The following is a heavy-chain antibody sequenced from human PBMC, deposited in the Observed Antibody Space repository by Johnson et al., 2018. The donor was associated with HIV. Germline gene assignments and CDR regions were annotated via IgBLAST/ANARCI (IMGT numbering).Heavy chain of an antibody. CDR2: ISYDGSNK. J-gene: IGHJ3*02. V-gene: IGHV3-30*03. Sequence: QVQLVESGGGVVQPRRSLRLSCAASGFTFSSYGMHWVRQAPGKGLEWVAVISYDGSNKYYADSVKGRFTISSDNSKNTLYLQMNSLRAEDTAVYYCARFDEGWTAFDIWGQGTMVTVSS. D-gene: IGHD2-15*01. CDR1: GFTFSSYG. CDR3: ARFDEGWTAFDI.